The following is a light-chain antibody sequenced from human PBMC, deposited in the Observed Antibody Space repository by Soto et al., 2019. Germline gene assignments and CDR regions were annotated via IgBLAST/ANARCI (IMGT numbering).Light chain of an antibody. CDR3: QQYNKWPPWT. V-gene: IGKV3-15*01. J-gene: IGKJ1*01. CDR1: QRVSSN. CDR2: GAS. Sequence: EIVMTQSPATLSVSPGERATLSCRARQRVSSNLAWYQQKPGQAPRLLIYGASTMATGIPARFSGSGSGTEFTLTISSLQSEDFAVCYCQQYNKWPPWTFGQGTKVEIK.